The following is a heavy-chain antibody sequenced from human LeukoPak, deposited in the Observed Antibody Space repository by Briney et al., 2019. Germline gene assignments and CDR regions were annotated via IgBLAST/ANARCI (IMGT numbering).Heavy chain of an antibody. V-gene: IGHV3-7*01. J-gene: IGHJ3*01. Sequence: PGGSLRLSCAASGFTFRTDWMSWIRQAPGKGPEWVADINPDGSEEYYVQSVKGRFTVSRDNAQNAVFPHMTNLRADDTAVYYCARWKLELQRNAFDFWGQGTVVTVSS. CDR3: ARWKLELQRNAFDF. CDR2: INPDGSEE. CDR1: GFTFRTDW. D-gene: IGHD2-15*01.